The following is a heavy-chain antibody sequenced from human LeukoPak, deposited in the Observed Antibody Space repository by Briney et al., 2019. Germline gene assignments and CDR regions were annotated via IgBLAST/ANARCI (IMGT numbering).Heavy chain of an antibody. V-gene: IGHV1-2*06. Sequence: ASVKVSCKASGYTSTGYYMHWVRQAPGQGLEWMGRINPNSGGTNYAQKFQGRVTMTRDTSISTAYMELSRLRSEDTAVYYCARDRSSPRYFDLWGRGTLVTVSS. D-gene: IGHD6-19*01. CDR3: ARDRSSPRYFDL. CDR2: INPNSGGT. J-gene: IGHJ2*01. CDR1: GYTSTGYY.